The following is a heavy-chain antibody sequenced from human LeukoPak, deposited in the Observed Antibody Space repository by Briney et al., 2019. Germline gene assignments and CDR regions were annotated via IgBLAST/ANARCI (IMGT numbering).Heavy chain of an antibody. Sequence: PSATLSLTCSVSGGSFSGSYWSWIRQPPGKGLEWIGEINHSGSTNYNPSLKSRVTISVDTSKNQFSLKLSSVTAADTAVYYCATDYDILTGPPGFDYWGQGTLVTVSS. V-gene: IGHV4-34*01. D-gene: IGHD3-9*01. J-gene: IGHJ4*02. CDR3: ATDYDILTGPPGFDY. CDR2: INHSGST. CDR1: GGSFSGSY.